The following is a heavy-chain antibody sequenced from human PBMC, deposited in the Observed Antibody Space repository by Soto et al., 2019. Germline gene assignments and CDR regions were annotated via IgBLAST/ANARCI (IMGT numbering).Heavy chain of an antibody. CDR2: MNPNSGNT. D-gene: IGHD3-16*01. V-gene: IGHV1-8*01. J-gene: IGHJ6*02. CDR1: GYTFTSYD. Sequence: QVQLVQSGAEVKKPGASVKVSCKASGYTFTSYDINWVRQATGQGIEWMGWMNPNSGNTGYAQKFQGRVTVTRNPTITTAYMWPTRLRTQNTAVYYCAREGARGMDVRGQGTTVTVSS. CDR3: AREGARGMDV.